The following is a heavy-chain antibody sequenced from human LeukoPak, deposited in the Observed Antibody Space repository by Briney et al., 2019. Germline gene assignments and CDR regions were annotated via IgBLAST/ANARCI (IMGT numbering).Heavy chain of an antibody. V-gene: IGHV3-7*04. CDR1: GFTFSSYW. CDR3: ARVYSSGWYGTWDAFDI. D-gene: IGHD6-19*01. Sequence: GGSLRLSCAASGFTFSSYWMSWVRQAPGKGLEWVANIKQDGSEKYYVDSVKGRFTISRDNAKNSLYLQMNSLRAEDTAVYYCARVYSSGWYGTWDAFDIWGQGTMVTVSS. J-gene: IGHJ3*02. CDR2: IKQDGSEK.